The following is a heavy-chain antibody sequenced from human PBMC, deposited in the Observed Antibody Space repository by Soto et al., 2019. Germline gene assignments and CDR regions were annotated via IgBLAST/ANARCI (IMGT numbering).Heavy chain of an antibody. J-gene: IGHJ4*02. CDR3: ARDEDYGSGHPRRNDY. CDR1: GFTFSSYW. V-gene: IGHV3-74*01. D-gene: IGHD3-10*01. Sequence: GGSLRLSCAASGFTFSSYWMHWVRQAPGKGLVWVSRINSDGSSTSYADSVKGRFTISRDNAKNTLYLQMNSLRAEDTAVYYCARDEDYGSGHPRRNDYWGQGTLVTVSS. CDR2: INSDGSST.